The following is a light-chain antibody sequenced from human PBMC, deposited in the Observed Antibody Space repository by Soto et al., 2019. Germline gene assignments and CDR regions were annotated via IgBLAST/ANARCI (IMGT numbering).Light chain of an antibody. Sequence: QSALTQPASVSGPPGQSITISCTGTSSDVGGYNYVSWYQQHPGRAPKLMIYDVSNRPSGVSTRFSGSKSGNTASLTISGLQAEDEADYYCSSYSSSTTRCVFGTGTKVTVL. CDR2: DVS. CDR3: SSYSSSTTRCV. CDR1: SSDVGGYNY. V-gene: IGLV2-14*01. J-gene: IGLJ1*01.